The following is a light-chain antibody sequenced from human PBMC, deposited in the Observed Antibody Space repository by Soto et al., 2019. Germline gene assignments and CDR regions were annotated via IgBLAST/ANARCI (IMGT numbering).Light chain of an antibody. V-gene: IGKV2-28*01. Sequence: DIVMTQSPLSLSVTPGEPASISCRSSQSLLHSNGYNYLDWYLQKPGQSPQLLIYLGSNRASGVPDRLSGSGSGTDFTLKISRVEAEDIGVYYCMQALHSLFTFGPGTKVDIK. J-gene: IGKJ3*01. CDR3: MQALHSLFT. CDR2: LGS. CDR1: QSLLHSNGYNY.